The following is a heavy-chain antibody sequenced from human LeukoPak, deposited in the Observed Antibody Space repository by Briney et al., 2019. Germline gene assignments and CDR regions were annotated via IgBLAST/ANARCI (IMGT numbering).Heavy chain of an antibody. Sequence: PGGSLRLSCAASGFTFSSYWMHWVRQAPGKGLVWVSRINSDGSSTSYADSVKGPFTISRDNAKNTLYLQMNSLRAEDTAVYYCARGRVGATQDYWGQGTLVTVSS. CDR3: ARGRVGATQDY. CDR2: INSDGSST. V-gene: IGHV3-74*01. D-gene: IGHD1-26*01. CDR1: GFTFSSYW. J-gene: IGHJ4*02.